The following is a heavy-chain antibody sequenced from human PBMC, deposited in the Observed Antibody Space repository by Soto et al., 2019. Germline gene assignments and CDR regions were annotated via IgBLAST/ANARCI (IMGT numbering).Heavy chain of an antibody. V-gene: IGHV3-48*03. D-gene: IGHD6-6*01. CDR1: GFTFSSFE. Sequence: GGSLRLSCAASGFTFSSFEMNWVRQAPGKGLEWVSYISNSGRIIYYADSVKGRFTISRDDAKNSLYLQMNSLRAEDTAVYYCAREWGTSIAAAFDYWGQGTPVPVSS. CDR2: ISNSGRII. CDR3: AREWGTSIAAAFDY. J-gene: IGHJ4*02.